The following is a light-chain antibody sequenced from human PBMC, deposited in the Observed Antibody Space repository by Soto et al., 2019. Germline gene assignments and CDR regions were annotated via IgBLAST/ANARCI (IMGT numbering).Light chain of an antibody. Sequence: QSALTQPASVSGSPGQSISISCTGTSSDVGTYNLVSWYQKYPGKAPKLIIYEVTKRPSGVSDRFSGSKSGNTASLTISGLQSEDEADYYCCAYAGTSPLYVFGSGTQLTVL. J-gene: IGLJ1*01. CDR1: SSDVGTYNL. CDR3: CAYAGTSPLYV. V-gene: IGLV2-23*02. CDR2: EVT.